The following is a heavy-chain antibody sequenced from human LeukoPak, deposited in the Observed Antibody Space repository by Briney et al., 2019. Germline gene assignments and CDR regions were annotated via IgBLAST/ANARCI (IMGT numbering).Heavy chain of an antibody. D-gene: IGHD3-3*01. CDR1: GYTFTSYY. CDR2: INPSGGST. Sequence: GASVKVSCKASGYTFTSYYMHWVRQAPGQGLEWMGIINPSGGSTSYAQKFQGRVTMTRDTSISTAYMELSRLRSDDTAVYYCASTPRVTIFGVVNYWGQGTLVTVSS. CDR3: ASTPRVTIFGVVNY. J-gene: IGHJ4*02. V-gene: IGHV1-46*01.